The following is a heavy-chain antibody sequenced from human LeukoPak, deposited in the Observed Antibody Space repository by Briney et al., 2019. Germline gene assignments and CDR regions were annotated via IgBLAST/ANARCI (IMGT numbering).Heavy chain of an antibody. CDR2: IYVGDSDT. V-gene: IGHV5-51*01. J-gene: IGHJ4*02. Sequence: HGESLKISCKGSGYSFSTYWIAWVRQMPGKGLEWMGIIYVGDSDTRYSPSFQGQVTMSADKSSSTAYLQWSSLTASDTAMYYCARIGFSSTWAFDFWGQGTLVTVSS. CDR3: ARIGFSSTWAFDF. CDR1: GYSFSTYW. D-gene: IGHD6-13*01.